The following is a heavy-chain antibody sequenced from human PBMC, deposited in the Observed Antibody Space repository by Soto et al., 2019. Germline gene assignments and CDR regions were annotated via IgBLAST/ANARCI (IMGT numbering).Heavy chain of an antibody. J-gene: IGHJ5*02. CDR3: ARDIGSGTLQSGNWFDP. Sequence: SETLSLTCTVSGGSISSYYWSWIRQPPGKGPEWIGYIYYSGSTNYNPSLKSRVTISVDTSKNQFSLKLSSVTAADTAVYYCARDIGSGTLQSGNWFDPWGQGTLVTVSS. CDR1: GGSISSYY. V-gene: IGHV4-59*01. D-gene: IGHD3-10*01. CDR2: IYYSGST.